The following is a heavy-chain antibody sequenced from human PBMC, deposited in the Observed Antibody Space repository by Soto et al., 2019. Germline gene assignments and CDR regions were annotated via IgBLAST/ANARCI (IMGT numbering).Heavy chain of an antibody. J-gene: IGHJ3*02. D-gene: IGHD2-2*01. V-gene: IGHV4-31*03. Sequence: QVQLQESGPGLVKPSQTLSLTCTVSGGSISSGGYYWSWIRQHPGKGLEWIGYIYYSGGTYYNPSLKSRVTISGDTSKNQFSLKLSSVTAADTAVYYCARRYQLLNAFDIWGQGTMVTVSS. CDR3: ARRYQLLNAFDI. CDR2: IYYSGGT. CDR1: GGSISSGGYY.